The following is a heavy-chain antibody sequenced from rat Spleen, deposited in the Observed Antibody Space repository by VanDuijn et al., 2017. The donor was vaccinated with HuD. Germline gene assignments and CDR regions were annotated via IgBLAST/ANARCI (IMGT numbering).Heavy chain of an antibody. V-gene: IGHV5-20*01. Sequence: EVQLVESGGGLLQPGRSMKLSCAASGFTFSNYGMAWVRQAPKKGLEWVAYISYDGGSTYYRDSVKGRFTISRDNAKSSLYLQMDSLRSEDTATYYCTTEPGYNSYFAYWGQGVMVTVSS. J-gene: IGHJ2*01. CDR3: TTEPGYNSYFAY. D-gene: IGHD1-4*01. CDR1: GFTFSNYG. CDR2: ISYDGGST.